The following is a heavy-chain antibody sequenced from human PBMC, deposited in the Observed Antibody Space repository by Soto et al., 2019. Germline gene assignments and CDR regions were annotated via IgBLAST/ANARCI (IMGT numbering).Heavy chain of an antibody. D-gene: IGHD3-22*01. CDR3: ARSPFIYYDSSGYGPGASDI. CDR1: GFTVSSNY. V-gene: IGHV3-53*01. Sequence: GGSLRLSCAASGFTVSSNYMSWVRQAPGKGLEWVSVIYSGGSTYYADSVKGRFTISRDNSKNTLYLQMNSLRAEDTAVYYCARSPFIYYDSSGYGPGASDIWGQGTMVTVSS. J-gene: IGHJ3*02. CDR2: IYSGGST.